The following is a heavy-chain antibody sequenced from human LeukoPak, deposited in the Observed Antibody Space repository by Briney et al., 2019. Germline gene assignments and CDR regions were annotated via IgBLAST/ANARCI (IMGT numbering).Heavy chain of an antibody. CDR1: GGSFSGYY. Sequence: SETLSLTCAVYGGSFSGYYWSWIRQPPGKGLEWIGEINHSGSTNYNPSLKGRVTISVDTSKNQFSLKLSSVTAADTAVYYCARVKLSKYYYDSSGFVAFDYWGQGTLVTVSS. CDR3: ARVKLSKYYYDSSGFVAFDY. D-gene: IGHD3-22*01. J-gene: IGHJ4*02. CDR2: INHSGST. V-gene: IGHV4-34*01.